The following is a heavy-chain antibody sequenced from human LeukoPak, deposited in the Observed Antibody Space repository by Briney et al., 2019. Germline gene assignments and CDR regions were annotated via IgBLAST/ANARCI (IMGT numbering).Heavy chain of an antibody. CDR1: GYTFTSYY. CDR3: GAGLTMVRGVPRWFDP. CDR2: INPTGGST. V-gene: IGHV1-46*01. Sequence: ASVKVSCKASGYTFTSYYMHWVRQAPGQGLEWMGLINPTGGSTGYAQKFQGRVTMTRDMSTSTTYMELSSLRSEDTAVYYCGAGLTMVRGVPRWFDPWGQGTLVTVSS. D-gene: IGHD3-10*01. J-gene: IGHJ5*02.